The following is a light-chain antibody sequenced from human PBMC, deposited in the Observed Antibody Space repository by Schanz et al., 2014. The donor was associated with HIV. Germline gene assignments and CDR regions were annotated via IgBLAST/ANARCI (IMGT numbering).Light chain of an antibody. V-gene: IGKV3-20*01. CDR3: QQYGSFLS. CDR1: QTVSNGY. CDR2: AAS. J-gene: IGKJ4*01. Sequence: EIVLTQSPGTLSLSPGNGATLSCRASQTVSNGYLAWFQQKPGQSPRLLIYAASTGATGIPDRFSGSGSGTDFSLTISRLEPEDFAVYYCQQYGSFLSFGGGTKVEIK.